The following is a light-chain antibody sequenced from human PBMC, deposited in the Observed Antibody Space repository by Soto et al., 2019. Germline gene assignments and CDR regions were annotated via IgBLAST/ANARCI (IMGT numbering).Light chain of an antibody. Sequence: DIAMTQSPLSLPVSPVEPASISCRSSQSLLHSSGYSFLDWYVQKPGQSPQLVIYLGSNRASGVPDRFSGSGSGTDLTLKISRVEAEDVGIYYGMQALHTPVTFGGGTRMEIK. CDR1: QSLLHSSGYSF. CDR3: MQALHTPVT. J-gene: IGKJ4*02. CDR2: LGS. V-gene: IGKV2-28*01.